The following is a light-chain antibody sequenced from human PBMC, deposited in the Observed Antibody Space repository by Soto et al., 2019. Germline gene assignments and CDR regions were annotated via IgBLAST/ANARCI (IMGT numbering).Light chain of an antibody. CDR2: DAS. CDR1: QNVGTY. Sequence: VLTQSPATLPLSPGDRATLSCRASQNVGTYLAWYQQKPGQVPRLLIYDASNRATGIPAGFSGSGSGTDFTLTISSLEPEDFAVYYCQQRFNWPLTFGGGTKVDIK. J-gene: IGKJ4*01. V-gene: IGKV3-11*01. CDR3: QQRFNWPLT.